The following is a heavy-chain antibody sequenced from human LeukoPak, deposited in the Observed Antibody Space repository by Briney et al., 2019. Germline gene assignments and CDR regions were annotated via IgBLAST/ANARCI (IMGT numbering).Heavy chain of an antibody. D-gene: IGHD3-10*01. CDR1: GFTFSSYG. V-gene: IGHV3-48*01. CDR2: ISSSSSTI. Sequence: GGSLRLSCAASGFTFSSYGMTWVRQAPGKGLEWVSYISSSSSTIYYADSVKGRFTISRDNAKNSLYLQLNSLRSDDTAVYYCARDLYSRRMDYYGSGSYFAYWGQGTLVTVSS. J-gene: IGHJ4*02. CDR3: ARDLYSRRMDYYGSGSYFAY.